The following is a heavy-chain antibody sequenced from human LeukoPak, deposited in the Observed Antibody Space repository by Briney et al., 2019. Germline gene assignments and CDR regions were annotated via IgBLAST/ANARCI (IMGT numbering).Heavy chain of an antibody. CDR1: GFTFSSYA. CDR2: ISYDGSNK. V-gene: IGHV3-30*04. Sequence: GGSLRLSCAASGFTFSSYAMHWVRQAPGKGLEWVAVISYDGSNKYYADSVKGRFTISRDNSKNTLYLQMNGLRAEDTAVYYCASNREKQWLVRRAFDIWGQGTMVTVSS. CDR3: ASNREKQWLVRRAFDI. J-gene: IGHJ3*02. D-gene: IGHD6-19*01.